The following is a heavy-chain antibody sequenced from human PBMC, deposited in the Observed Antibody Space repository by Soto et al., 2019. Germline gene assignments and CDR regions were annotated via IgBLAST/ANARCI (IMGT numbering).Heavy chain of an antibody. CDR3: ARRKERSGPYYLDF. CDR1: GFTFITYD. D-gene: IGHD6-25*01. V-gene: IGHV1-8*01. Sequence: GAAVKVSCKASGFTFITYDFSWVRQAAGQGLEWMGWMNPNNGNAGFAQKFRGRINMTRNTSISTAYLELSSLRSDDSAVYFCARRKERSGPYYLDFWGQGTQVTVSS. CDR2: MNPNNGNA. J-gene: IGHJ4*02.